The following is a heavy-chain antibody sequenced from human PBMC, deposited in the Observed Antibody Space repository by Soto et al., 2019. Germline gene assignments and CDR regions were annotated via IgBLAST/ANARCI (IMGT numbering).Heavy chain of an antibody. D-gene: IGHD2-2*01. J-gene: IGHJ5*02. CDR1: GDSISGGASF. V-gene: IGHV4-31*03. Sequence: SETLSLTCTVSGDSISGGASFWSWIRQPPGKGLEWIANVYYSGSSYYNPSLKSRLTISVDTTKNQLSLQLKSMTAADTAVYYCAKLSCTSSTCYFPGWFDPWGQGTLVTVS. CDR2: VYYSGSS. CDR3: AKLSCTSSTCYFPGWFDP.